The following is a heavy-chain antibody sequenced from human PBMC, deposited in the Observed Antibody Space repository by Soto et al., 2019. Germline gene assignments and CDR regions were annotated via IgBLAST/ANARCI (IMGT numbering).Heavy chain of an antibody. CDR1: GFRFSFSTYE. CDR2: SSSAGDII. Sequence: WGSLRLSCAASGFRFSFSTYERGWVRQSPGKGLEWVSCSSSAGDIIRYADSVKGRFTMSKDNAKNSVYLQMNNLRAEDTAVYYCARVLQRGGYGMDVWGQGTTVTVSS. V-gene: IGHV3-48*03. CDR3: ARVLQRGGYGMDV. J-gene: IGHJ6*02.